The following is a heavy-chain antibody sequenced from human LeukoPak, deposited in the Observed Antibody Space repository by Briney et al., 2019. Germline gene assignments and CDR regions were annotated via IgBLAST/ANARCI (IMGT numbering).Heavy chain of an antibody. CDR2: ISGSGGNT. D-gene: IGHD1-14*01. J-gene: IGHJ6*02. V-gene: IGHV3-23*01. CDR3: AKVSGGGLYYDGMDV. Sequence: PGGSLRLSRAASGFTFGDYAMNWVRQAPGKGLEWVSTISGSGGNTYYADSVKGRFTISRDSSKNTLYLQMNSLRAEDTAVYYCAKVSGGGLYYDGMDVWGQGTMVTVSS. CDR1: GFTFGDYA.